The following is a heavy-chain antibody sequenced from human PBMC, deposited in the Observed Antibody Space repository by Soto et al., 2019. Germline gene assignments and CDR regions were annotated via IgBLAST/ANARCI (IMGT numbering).Heavy chain of an antibody. Sequence: QITLKESGPTLVKPTQTLTLTCTFSGLSLSTSGVGVGWFRQPPGKALEWLALIFWDGEKRYNPSLKTRLTTNRDTSKNQVVRTMTTTDPVDTAPYYCAHRDDSCSGSYCFDPWGQGTLVTVSS. J-gene: IGHJ5*02. CDR1: GLSLSTSGVG. D-gene: IGHD3-10*02. V-gene: IGHV2-5*02. CDR3: AHRDDSCSGSYCFDP. CDR2: IFWDGEK.